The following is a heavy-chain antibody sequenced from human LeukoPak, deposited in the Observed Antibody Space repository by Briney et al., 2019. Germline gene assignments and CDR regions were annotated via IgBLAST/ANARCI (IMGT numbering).Heavy chain of an antibody. CDR1: GFTFSSYA. D-gene: IGHD3-10*02. CDR3: AKDISVFGASTTFDY. J-gene: IGHJ4*02. CDR2: ISGSGGST. Sequence: GGSLRLSCAASGFTFSSYAMSWVRQAPGKGLEWVSAISGSGGSTYYADSVKGRFTISRDNSKNTLYLQMNSLRAEDTAVYYCAKDISVFGASTTFDYWGQGTLVTVSS. V-gene: IGHV3-23*01.